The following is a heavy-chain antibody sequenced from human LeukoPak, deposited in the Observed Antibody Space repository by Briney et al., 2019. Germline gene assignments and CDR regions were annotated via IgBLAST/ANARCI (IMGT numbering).Heavy chain of an antibody. CDR2: ISGSGGST. V-gene: IGHV3-23*01. CDR1: GFTFSSYA. CDR3: ANDLKWGDWYFDY. Sequence: GGSLRLSCAASGFTFSSYAMSWVRQAPGKGLEWVSAISGSGGSTYYADSVKGRFTISRDNSKNTLYLQMNSLRAEDTAVYYCANDLKWGDWYFDYWGQGTVVTVSS. J-gene: IGHJ4*02. D-gene: IGHD3/OR15-3a*01.